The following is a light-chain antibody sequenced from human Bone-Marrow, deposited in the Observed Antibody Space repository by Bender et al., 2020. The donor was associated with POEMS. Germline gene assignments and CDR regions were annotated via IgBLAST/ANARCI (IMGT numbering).Light chain of an antibody. Sequence: QSALTQPASVSGSPGQSIAISCSGTSSDVGAYNSVSWYQQYPGKAPTLIIYDVFYRPSHLYNRFSGSKSGNTASLTISGLQAEDEADYYCSSYTSTSTLVFGGGTKLTVL. CDR3: SSYTSTSTLV. CDR2: DVF. V-gene: IGLV2-14*03. CDR1: SSDVGAYNS. J-gene: IGLJ2*01.